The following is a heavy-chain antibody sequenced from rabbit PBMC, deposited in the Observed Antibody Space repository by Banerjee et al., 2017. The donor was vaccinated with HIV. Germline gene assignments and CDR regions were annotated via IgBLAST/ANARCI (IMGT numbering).Heavy chain of an antibody. Sequence: QSLEESGGDLVQPGASLTLTCTASGFSFSNKYVMCWVRQAPGKGLEWIACIYTSSGGTYYPRWVNGRFTISRSTSLNTVDLKMTSLTAADTATYFCARDLSGVIGWNLNLWGPGPLVAVS. V-gene: IGHV1S43*01. CDR1: GFSFSNKYV. J-gene: IGHJ4*01. CDR3: ARDLSGVIGWNLNL. CDR2: IYTSSGGT. D-gene: IGHD1-1*01.